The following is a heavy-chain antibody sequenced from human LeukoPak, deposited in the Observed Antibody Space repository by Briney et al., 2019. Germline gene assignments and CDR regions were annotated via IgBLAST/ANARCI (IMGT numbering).Heavy chain of an antibody. J-gene: IGHJ4*02. CDR1: GFTVSSNY. V-gene: IGHV3-53*01. Sequence: GGSLRLSCAASGFTVSSNYMSWVRQAPGKGLEWVSVIYSGGSTYYADSVKGRFTISRDNSKNTLYLQMNSLRAEDTAVYYCAREMGADFKPYYFDYWGQGTLVTVSS. D-gene: IGHD5-24*01. CDR3: AREMGADFKPYYFDY. CDR2: IYSGGST.